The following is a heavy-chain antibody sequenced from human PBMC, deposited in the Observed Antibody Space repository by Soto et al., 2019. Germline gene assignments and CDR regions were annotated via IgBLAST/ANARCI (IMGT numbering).Heavy chain of an antibody. CDR2: ISDDGSNK. V-gene: IGHV3-30*03. D-gene: IGHD3-22*01. J-gene: IGHJ4*02. Sequence: VGSLRLSCAASGFTFSNYGMHWVRQAPGKGLEWVAFISDDGSNKYYADSMKGRFTMSRDNSKNTLYLQMNSLRAEDTAVYYCARDLASMIVVDTYYFDYWGQGTLVTVSS. CDR1: GFTFSNYG. CDR3: ARDLASMIVVDTYYFDY.